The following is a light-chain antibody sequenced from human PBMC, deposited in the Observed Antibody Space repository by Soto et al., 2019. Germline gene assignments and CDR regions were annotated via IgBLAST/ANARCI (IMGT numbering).Light chain of an antibody. CDR3: QQYNSYSGT. CDR1: QSISSW. Sequence: DIQMTQSPSTLSASVGDRATINCRASQSISSWLAWYQQKPGKAPKLLIYDASSLESGVPSRFRGSGSGTEFTLTISRLQPDDFATYYCQQYNSYSGTFGQGTKVDI. V-gene: IGKV1-5*01. J-gene: IGKJ1*01. CDR2: DAS.